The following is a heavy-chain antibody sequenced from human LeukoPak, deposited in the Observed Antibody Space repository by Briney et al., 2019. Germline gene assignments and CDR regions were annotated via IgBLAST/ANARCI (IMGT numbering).Heavy chain of an antibody. CDR2: TYYRSKWYN. V-gene: IGHV6-1*01. CDR3: AREVGARSAQLDY. CDR1: GDSVSSNSAA. Sequence: SQTLSLTCAISGDSVSSNSAAWNWIRQSPSRGLEWLGRTYYRSKWYNDYADSVKSRITINPDTSKNQLSLQLNSMTPEDTAVYYCAREVGARSAQLDYWGQGTLVTVSS. D-gene: IGHD1-26*01. J-gene: IGHJ4*02.